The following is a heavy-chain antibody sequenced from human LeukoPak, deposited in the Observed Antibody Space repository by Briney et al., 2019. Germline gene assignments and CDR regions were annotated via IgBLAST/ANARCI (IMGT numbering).Heavy chain of an antibody. Sequence: SETLSLTCSVSGVSINSYYWGGVRQPAGKGLEWVGRIYTTGTTNYSPSLKRRLSMSLDTSKNQFSLTLTSVTAADTAVYYCGRQGYTASYYFVDYWSPGTLVTVSS. V-gene: IGHV4-4*07. J-gene: IGHJ4*02. CDR2: IYTTGTT. D-gene: IGHD3-10*01. CDR1: GVSINSYY. CDR3: GRQGYTASYYFVDY.